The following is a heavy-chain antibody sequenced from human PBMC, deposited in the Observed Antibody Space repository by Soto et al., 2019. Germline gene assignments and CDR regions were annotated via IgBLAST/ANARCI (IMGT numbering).Heavy chain of an antibody. D-gene: IGHD3-3*01. CDR3: ARGRTYYDFWSGYYTNYFDY. Sequence: QVQLQQWGAGLLKPSETLSLTCAVYGGSFSGYYWSWIRQPPGKGLEWIGEINHSGSTNYNPSLKSRVTRSVDTSKNQFSLKLSSVTAADTAVYYCARGRTYYDFWSGYYTNYFDYWGQGTLVTVSS. J-gene: IGHJ4*02. CDR1: GGSFSGYY. CDR2: INHSGST. V-gene: IGHV4-34*01.